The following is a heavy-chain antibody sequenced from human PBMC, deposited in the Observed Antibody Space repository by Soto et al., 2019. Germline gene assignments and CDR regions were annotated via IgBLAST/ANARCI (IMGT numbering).Heavy chain of an antibody. CDR1: GGTFSSYT. Sequence: QVQLVQSGAEVKKPGSSVKVSCKASGGTFSSYTISWVRQAPGQGLEWMGRINPILGIANYAQKFQGRVTITEDKSXRXAXXELSSLRSEDTVVYYCERGQEEWFGAALGYDAFDIWGQGTMVTVSS. J-gene: IGHJ3*02. CDR2: INPILGIA. V-gene: IGHV1-69*02. CDR3: ERGQEEWFGAALGYDAFDI. D-gene: IGHD3-10*01.